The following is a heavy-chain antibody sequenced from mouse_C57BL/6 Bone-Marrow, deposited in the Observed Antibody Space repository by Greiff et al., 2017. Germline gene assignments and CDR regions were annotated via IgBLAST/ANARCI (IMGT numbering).Heavy chain of an antibody. CDR2: IYPGDGDT. J-gene: IGHJ1*03. CDR1: GYSFSSSW. V-gene: IGHV1-82*01. Sequence: QVQLQQSGPELVKPGASVKISCKASGYSFSSSWMNWVKQRPGKGLEWIGRIYPGDGDTNYNGKFKGKATLTADKSSSTAYMQLSSLTSEDSAVYFCAMIYYGSGYWYFDVWGTGTTVTVSS. D-gene: IGHD1-1*01. CDR3: AMIYYGSGYWYFDV.